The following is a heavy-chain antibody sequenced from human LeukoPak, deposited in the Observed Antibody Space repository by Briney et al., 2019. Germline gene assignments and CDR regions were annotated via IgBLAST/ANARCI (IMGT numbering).Heavy chain of an antibody. Sequence: GASVKVSCKASGYTFTGYYMHWVRQAPGQGLEWMGWINPNSGGTNYAQKFQGRVTMTKDTSISTAYMELSRLRSDDTAVYYCARGRSYYGSGSSLFDYWGQGTLVTVSS. D-gene: IGHD3-10*01. CDR3: ARGRSYYGSGSSLFDY. CDR2: INPNSGGT. J-gene: IGHJ4*02. CDR1: GYTFTGYY. V-gene: IGHV1-2*02.